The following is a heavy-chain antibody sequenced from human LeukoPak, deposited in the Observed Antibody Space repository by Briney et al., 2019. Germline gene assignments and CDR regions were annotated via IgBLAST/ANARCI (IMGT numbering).Heavy chain of an antibody. D-gene: IGHD6-13*01. CDR2: INTNTGNP. J-gene: IGHJ6*03. CDR1: GYTFTSYA. Sequence: ASVKVSCKASGYTFTSYAMNWVRQAPGQGLEWMGWINTNTGNPTYAQGFTGRFVFSLDTSVSTAYLQTSSLKAEDTAVYYCASAAAGAPYYYYYYYMDVWGKGTTVTVSS. CDR3: ASAAAGAPYYYYYYYMDV. V-gene: IGHV7-4-1*02.